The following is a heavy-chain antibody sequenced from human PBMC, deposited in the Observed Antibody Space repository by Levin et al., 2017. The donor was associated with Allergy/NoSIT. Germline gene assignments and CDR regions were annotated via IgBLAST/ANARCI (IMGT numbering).Heavy chain of an antibody. CDR2: ISWNSGSI. D-gene: IGHD2-8*02. CDR3: AKDIAPILNAFDI. V-gene: IGHV3-9*01. CDR1: GFTFDDYA. J-gene: IGHJ3*02. Sequence: GGSLRLSCAASGFTFDDYAMHWVRQAPGKGLEWVSGISWNSGSIGYADSVKGRFTISRDNAKNSLYLQMNSLRAEDTALYYCAKDIAPILNAFDIWGQGTMVTVSS.